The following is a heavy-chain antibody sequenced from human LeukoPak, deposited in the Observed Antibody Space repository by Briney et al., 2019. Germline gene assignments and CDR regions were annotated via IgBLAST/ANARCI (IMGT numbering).Heavy chain of an antibody. CDR3: ARLVTINTVTTARYWYFDL. CDR2: SYYSGST. CDR1: SGSISSSSYY. D-gene: IGHD4-17*01. V-gene: IGHV4-39*01. Sequence: PSETLSLTCTVSSGSISSSSYYWGWIRQPPGKGLEWIGSSYYSGSTYYNPSLKSRVTISVDTSKNQFSLKLSSVTVADTAVYFCARLVTINTVTTARYWYFDLWGRGTLVTVSS. J-gene: IGHJ2*01.